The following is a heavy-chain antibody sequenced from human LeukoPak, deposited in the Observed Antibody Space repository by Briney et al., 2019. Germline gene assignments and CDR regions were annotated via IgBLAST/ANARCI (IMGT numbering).Heavy chain of an antibody. V-gene: IGHV4-34*01. Sequence: SETLSLTCAVYGGSFSSYYWSWIRQPPGKGLEWIGEINHSGSTNYNPSLKSRVTISVDTSKNQFSLKLSSVTAADTAVYYCARGRRTAMVYWYFDLWGRGTLVTASS. CDR1: GGSFSSYY. CDR2: INHSGST. CDR3: ARGRRTAMVYWYFDL. D-gene: IGHD5-18*01. J-gene: IGHJ2*01.